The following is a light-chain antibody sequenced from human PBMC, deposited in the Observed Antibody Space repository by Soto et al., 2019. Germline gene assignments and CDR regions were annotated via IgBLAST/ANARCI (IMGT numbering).Light chain of an antibody. J-gene: IGLJ1*01. CDR3: CSFTSSNTHV. Sequence: HSVLTQPASVSGSPGQSITISCTGTSSDFGNYNLVSWYQQHPGKVPKLILFDVNKRPSGVSGRFSGSQSCNTASLTISGLQAEDEADYYCCSFTSSNTHVFGTGTKV. CDR2: DVN. CDR1: SSDFGNYNL. V-gene: IGLV2-23*02.